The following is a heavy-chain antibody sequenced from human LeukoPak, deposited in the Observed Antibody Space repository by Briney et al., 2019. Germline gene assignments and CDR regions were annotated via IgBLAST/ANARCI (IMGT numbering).Heavy chain of an antibody. CDR1: GFTFSSYG. D-gene: IGHD3-16*01. V-gene: IGHV3-30*02. J-gene: IGHJ4*02. CDR2: IRYDGSNK. CDR3: ARDLGFLATRSVDY. Sequence: GGSLRLSCAASGFTFSSYGMHWVRQAPGKGLEWVAFIRYDGSNKYYADSVKGRFTISRDNSKNTLYLQMNSLRAEDTAVYYCARDLGFLATRSVDYWGQGTLVTVSS.